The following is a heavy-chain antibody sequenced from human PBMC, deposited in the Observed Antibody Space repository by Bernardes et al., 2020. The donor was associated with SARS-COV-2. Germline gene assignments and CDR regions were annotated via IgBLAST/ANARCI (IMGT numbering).Heavy chain of an antibody. CDR2: ISAYNGNT. CDR1: GYTFTSYG. D-gene: IGHD3-16*01. CDR3: VRDERAWGTSDSIDY. V-gene: IGHV1-18*01. Sequence: ASVKVSCKASGYTFTSYGISWVRQAPGQGLEWMGWISAYNGNTNYAQKLQGRVTMTIDTSTSTAYMELRSLRSDDTAVYFCVRDERAWGTSDSIDYWGQGTLVTVSS. J-gene: IGHJ4*02.